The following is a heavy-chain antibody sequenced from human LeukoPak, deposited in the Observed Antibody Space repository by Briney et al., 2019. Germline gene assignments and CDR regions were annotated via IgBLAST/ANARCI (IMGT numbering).Heavy chain of an antibody. J-gene: IGHJ3*02. Sequence: GESLEISCKGSGYSFTSCWIGWVRPLPGKGLEWMGIIYPGDSDTRYSPSFQGQVTISADKSISTAYLQWSSLNASDTAMYYCARTNPRYCSVGSCYFDAFDIWGQGTMVTVSS. CDR2: IYPGDSDT. CDR3: ARTNPRYCSVGSCYFDAFDI. V-gene: IGHV5-51*01. D-gene: IGHD2-15*01. CDR1: GYSFTSCW.